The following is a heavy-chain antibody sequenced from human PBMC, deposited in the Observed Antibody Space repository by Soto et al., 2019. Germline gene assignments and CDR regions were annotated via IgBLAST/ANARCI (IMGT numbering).Heavy chain of an antibody. CDR1: GRSFSGYY. J-gene: IGHJ4*02. CDR2: INHSGST. CDR3: ARYYGGKVLDY. V-gene: IGHV4-34*01. Sequence: QVQLQQWGAGLLKPSETLSLTFAVYGRSFSGYYWSWIRQPPGKGLEWLGEINHSGSTNYNPSLKRRVTISVDTSISVDTSKNQFSLKLSSVTAADTAVYYCARYYGGKVLDYWGQGTLVTVSS. D-gene: IGHD4-17*01.